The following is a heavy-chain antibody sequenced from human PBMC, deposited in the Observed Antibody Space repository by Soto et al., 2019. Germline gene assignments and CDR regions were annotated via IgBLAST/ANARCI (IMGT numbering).Heavy chain of an antibody. J-gene: IGHJ5*02. D-gene: IGHD1-26*01. Sequence: QVQLVQSGAEVKKPGASVKVSCKASGYTFTSYYMHWVRQAPGQGLEWMGIINPSGGSTSYAQKFKGRVSMTRDTSTSTVYMELSSLRSEDTAVYYCARDVVPVGAPDNWFDPWGQGTLVTVSS. CDR2: INPSGGST. V-gene: IGHV1-46*01. CDR3: ARDVVPVGAPDNWFDP. CDR1: GYTFTSYY.